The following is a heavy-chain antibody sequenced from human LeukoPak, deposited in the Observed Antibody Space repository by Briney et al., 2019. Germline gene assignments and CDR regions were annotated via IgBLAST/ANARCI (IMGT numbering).Heavy chain of an antibody. Sequence: SETLSLTCTVSGGSTSSSSFNWGRNRQPPGKGLECIGRICCSGRTYYNPSIQSRVTISVDTSKNQFSLRLSSVTAADTAVYYCARLRAYYYDSSGYYNFDFWGQGTLVTVSS. D-gene: IGHD3-22*01. CDR3: ARLRAYYYDSSGYYNFDF. V-gene: IGHV4-39*01. CDR2: ICCSGRT. J-gene: IGHJ4*02. CDR1: GGSTSSSSFN.